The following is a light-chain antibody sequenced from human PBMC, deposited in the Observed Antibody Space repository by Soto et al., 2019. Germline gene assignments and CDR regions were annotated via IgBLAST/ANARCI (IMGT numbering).Light chain of an antibody. CDR2: EVS. Sequence: QSVLTQPASVSGSPGQSVAISCTGTSSDVGGYNYVSWYQQHPGKAPKLLIHEVSKRPSGVTDRFSGSKSGNTASLTVSGLQPEDEADYYCSSYAGRTLYVFGTGTKVT. CDR3: SSYAGRTLYV. V-gene: IGLV2-8*01. CDR1: SSDVGGYNY. J-gene: IGLJ1*01.